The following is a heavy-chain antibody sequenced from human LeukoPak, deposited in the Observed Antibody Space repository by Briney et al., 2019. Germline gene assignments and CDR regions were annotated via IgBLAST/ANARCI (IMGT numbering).Heavy chain of an antibody. Sequence: GGSLRLSCAASGFTFTSYAMSWVRQAPGKGLEWVSTFSGASSTSYADAVKGRVTISRDNSKNILYLQMNSLRAEDTAVYYCAKVGSGWYADFLDYWGQGTLVTVSS. V-gene: IGHV3-23*01. CDR3: AKVGSGWYADFLDY. CDR1: GFTFTSYA. CDR2: FSGASST. J-gene: IGHJ4*02. D-gene: IGHD6-13*01.